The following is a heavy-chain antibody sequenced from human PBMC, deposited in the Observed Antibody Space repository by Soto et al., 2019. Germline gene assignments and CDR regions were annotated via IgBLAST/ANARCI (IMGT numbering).Heavy chain of an antibody. J-gene: IGHJ6*03. CDR1: GFTVSSNY. D-gene: IGHD3-3*01. CDR2: IYSGGST. Sequence: GGSLRLSCAASGFTVSSNYMSWVRQAPGKGLEWVSVIYSGGSTYYADSVKGRFTISRDNSKNTLYLQMNSLRAEDTAVYYCAREPFGVDHYYYYYYMDVWGKGTTVTVSS. CDR3: AREPFGVDHYYYYYYMDV. V-gene: IGHV3-66*01.